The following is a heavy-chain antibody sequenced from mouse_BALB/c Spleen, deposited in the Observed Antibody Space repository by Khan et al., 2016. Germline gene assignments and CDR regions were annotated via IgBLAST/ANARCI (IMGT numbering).Heavy chain of an antibody. CDR3: VSVCDFCDY. V-gene: IGHV1-12*01. CDR2: IYTRNGDT. CDR1: GFTFTSYN. Sequence: QVQLEQPGAELVKPGASLKMSCKASGFTFTSYNMHWVQQTPGQGLEWIGAIYTRNGDTSYKQKFKGKVTLTTDKSSSTAYMQLSSLTSEDTAIYYCVSVCDFCDYCG. J-gene: IGHJ2*01.